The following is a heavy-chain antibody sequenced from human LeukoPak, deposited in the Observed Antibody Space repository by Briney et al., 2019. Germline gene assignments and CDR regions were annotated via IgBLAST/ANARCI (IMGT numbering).Heavy chain of an antibody. Sequence: SVKVSCRASGGTFSSYTISWVRQAPGHGLEWMGRIIPILGIANYAQKFQGRVTITANKSTSTAYMELSSLRSEDTAVYYCARVSRTIIAARQFYYMDVWGKGTTVTVSS. D-gene: IGHD6-6*01. V-gene: IGHV1-69*02. CDR3: ARVSRTIIAARQFYYMDV. J-gene: IGHJ6*03. CDR2: IIPILGIA. CDR1: GGTFSSYT.